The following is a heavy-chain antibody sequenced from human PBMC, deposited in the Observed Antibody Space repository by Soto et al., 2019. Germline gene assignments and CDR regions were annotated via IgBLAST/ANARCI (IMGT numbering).Heavy chain of an antibody. CDR3: YNVGYYGMDV. V-gene: IGHV3-30-3*01. J-gene: IGHJ6*02. CDR1: GFTFSSYA. CDR2: ISYDGSNK. Sequence: QVQLVESGGGVVQLGRSLRLSCAASGFTFSSYAMHWVRQAPGKGLEWVAVISYDGSNKYYADSVKGRFTISRDNSKNTLYLQMNSLRAEDTAVYYCYNVGYYGMDVWGQGTTVTVSS. D-gene: IGHD1-1*01.